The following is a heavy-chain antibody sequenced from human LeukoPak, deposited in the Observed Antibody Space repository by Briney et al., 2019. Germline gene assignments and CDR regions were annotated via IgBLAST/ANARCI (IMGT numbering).Heavy chain of an antibody. CDR1: GGSISSYY. Sequence: SETLSLTCTVSGGSISSYYWSWIRQPPGRGLEWIGYIYYSGSTNYNPSLKSRVTISVDTFKNQFSLKLSSVTAADTAVYYCARHGSLTSQWLFYAFDIWGQGTMVTVSS. CDR3: ARHGSLTSQWLFYAFDI. CDR2: IYYSGST. J-gene: IGHJ3*02. V-gene: IGHV4-59*08. D-gene: IGHD3-22*01.